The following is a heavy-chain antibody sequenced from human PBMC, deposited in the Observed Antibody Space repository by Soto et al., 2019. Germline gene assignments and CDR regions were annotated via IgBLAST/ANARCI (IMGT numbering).Heavy chain of an antibody. CDR2: ISGSGDST. CDR1: GFTFSSYA. CDR3: ARDGYSGYDYRRDYYYYYMDV. V-gene: IGHV3-23*01. D-gene: IGHD5-12*01. J-gene: IGHJ6*03. Sequence: PGGSLRLSCAASGFTFSSYAMSWVRQTPGKGLEWVSTISGSGDSTYSADSVKGRFTISRDNSKNTLFLQMNSLRAEDTAVYYCARDGYSGYDYRRDYYYYYMDVWGKGTTVTVSS.